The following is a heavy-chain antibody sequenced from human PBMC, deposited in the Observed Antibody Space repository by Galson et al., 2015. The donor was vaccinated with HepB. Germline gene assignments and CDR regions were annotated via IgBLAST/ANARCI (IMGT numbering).Heavy chain of an antibody. CDR2: ISGNTDYI. V-gene: IGHV3-21*01. Sequence: LRLSCAASGFTFSSYWMSWVRQAPGKGLEWVSSISGNTDYIYYADSLKGRFTISRDNAKNSLYLQMNSLRAEDTAVYYCASESWGSFGFWGQGTLVTVSS. J-gene: IGHJ4*02. CDR3: ASESWGSFGF. D-gene: IGHD7-27*01. CDR1: GFTFSSYW.